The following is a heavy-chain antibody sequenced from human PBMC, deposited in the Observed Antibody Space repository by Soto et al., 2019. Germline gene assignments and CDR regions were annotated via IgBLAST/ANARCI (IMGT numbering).Heavy chain of an antibody. J-gene: IGHJ4*02. CDR3: ARLGGSYAVPHFDY. CDR2: IYYSGTTT. CDR1: GGSINPHY. D-gene: IGHD1-26*01. Sequence: PSETLSLTCTVSGGSINPHYWTWIRQPPGKGLEWMGYIYYSGTTTNYNPSLKSRVTLSVDTSKNQFSLKLSSVTAADTAVYYCARLGGSYAVPHFDYWGQGTLVTVSS. V-gene: IGHV4-59*08.